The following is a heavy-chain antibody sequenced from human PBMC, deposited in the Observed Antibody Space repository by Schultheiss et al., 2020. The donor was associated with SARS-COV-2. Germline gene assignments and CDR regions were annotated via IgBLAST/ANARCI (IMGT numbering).Heavy chain of an antibody. Sequence: GGSLRLSCAASGFTVSPNYMTWVRQAPGKGLEWVSAISGSGGSTYYADSVKGRFTISRDNAKNSLYLQMNSLRAEDTAVYYCARDDGDCSGTSCFYYGMDVWGQGTTVTVSS. CDR1: GFTVSPNY. CDR3: ARDDGDCSGTSCFYYGMDV. D-gene: IGHD2-2*01. V-gene: IGHV3-23*01. J-gene: IGHJ6*02. CDR2: ISGSGGST.